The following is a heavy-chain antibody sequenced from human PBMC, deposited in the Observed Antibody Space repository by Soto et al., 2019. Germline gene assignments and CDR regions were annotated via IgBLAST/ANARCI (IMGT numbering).Heavy chain of an antibody. V-gene: IGHV1-8*01. J-gene: IGHJ5*02. CDR1: GYTFTSYD. D-gene: IGHD2-15*01. CDR2: MNPNSGNT. CDR3: AKRGGNSGSGFYPSS. Sequence: QVQLVQSGTEVKKPGASVKVSCKASGYTFTSYDINWVRQAAGQGLEWMGWMNPNSGNTGYAQNYQDRVTMTSNTSITTAYLELNSLSSEDTAMYYCAKRGGNSGSGFYPSSWGQGTLVTVSS.